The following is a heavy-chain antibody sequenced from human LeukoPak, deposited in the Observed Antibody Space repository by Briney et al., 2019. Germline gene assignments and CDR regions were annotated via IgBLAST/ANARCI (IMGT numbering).Heavy chain of an antibody. D-gene: IGHD3-10*01. CDR3: VARSGYGSGSYRFDY. CDR1: GGSISSYY. CDR2: IYYSGST. J-gene: IGHJ4*02. Sequence: SETLSLTCTVSGGSISSYYWSWIRQPPGKGLEWIGYIYYSGSTNYNPSLKSRVTISVDTSKNQFSLKLSSVTAADTAVYYCVARSGYGSGSYRFDYWGQGTLVTVSS. V-gene: IGHV4-59*01.